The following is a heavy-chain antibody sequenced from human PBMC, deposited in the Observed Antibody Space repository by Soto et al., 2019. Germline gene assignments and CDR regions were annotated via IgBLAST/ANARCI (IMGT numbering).Heavy chain of an antibody. D-gene: IGHD3-3*01. V-gene: IGHV4-34*01. CDR3: ARARKGSGSDYYYHYGMDV. Sequence: PSETLSLTCSVYGGSFSDYYWSWIRQPPGKGLEWIGEINHSGSTNYNPSLTSRVTISVHTSKNQFSLKLSSVTAADTAVYYCARARKGSGSDYYYHYGMDVWGKGTTVTVS. CDR1: GGSFSDYY. J-gene: IGHJ6*04. CDR2: INHSGST.